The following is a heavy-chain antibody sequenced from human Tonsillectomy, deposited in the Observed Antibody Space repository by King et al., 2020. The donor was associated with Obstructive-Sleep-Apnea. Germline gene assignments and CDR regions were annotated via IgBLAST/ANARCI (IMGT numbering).Heavy chain of an antibody. CDR1: GFTFSRYA. D-gene: IGHD3-22*01. J-gene: IGHJ3*02. CDR2: ISGSGGST. V-gene: IGHV3-23*04. Sequence: VQLVESGGGLVQPGGSLRLSCAASGFTFSRYAMSWVRQAPGKGLEWVSAISGSGGSTYYADSVRGRFTISRDNPKNTLYLQMNSLRAEDTAVYYCESRHYYDSSGPSAAFDIWGQGTMVTVSS. CDR3: ESRHYYDSSGPSAAFDI.